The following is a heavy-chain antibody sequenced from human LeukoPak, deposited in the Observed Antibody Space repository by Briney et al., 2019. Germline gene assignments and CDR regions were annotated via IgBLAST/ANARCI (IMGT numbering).Heavy chain of an antibody. J-gene: IGHJ4*02. D-gene: IGHD1-26*01. CDR3: AKDKEAGATYFAY. CDR2: ISWNSGSI. CDR1: GFTFDDYA. Sequence: PGRSLRLSCAASGFTFDDYAMHWVRQAPGKGLEWVSGISWNSGSIGYADSVKGRFTISRDNAKNSLYLQMNSLRAEDTALYYCAKDKEAGATYFAYWGQGTLVTVSS. V-gene: IGHV3-9*01.